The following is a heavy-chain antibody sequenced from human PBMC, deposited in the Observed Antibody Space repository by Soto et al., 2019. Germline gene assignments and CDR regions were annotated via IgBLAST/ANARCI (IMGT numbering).Heavy chain of an antibody. Sequence: LRLSCAASGFTFSSYAMHWVRQAPGKGLEWVAVISYDGSNKYYADSVKGRFTISRDNSKNTLYLQMNSLRAEDTAAYYCARDSGRFNFDYWGQGTLVTVSS. V-gene: IGHV3-30-3*01. CDR1: GFTFSSYA. D-gene: IGHD3-3*01. J-gene: IGHJ4*02. CDR3: ARDSGRFNFDY. CDR2: ISYDGSNK.